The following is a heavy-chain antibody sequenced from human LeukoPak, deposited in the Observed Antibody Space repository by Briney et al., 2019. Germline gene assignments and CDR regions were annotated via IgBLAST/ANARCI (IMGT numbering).Heavy chain of an antibody. J-gene: IGHJ4*02. CDR3: VRDRPNYYDSSGHYYRRDGDY. D-gene: IGHD3-22*01. CDR1: GFTFNIYA. CDR2: ITSREGTT. Sequence: PGGSLRLSCAASGFTFNIYAMSWVRQTPGKGLEWVSSITSREGTTYYTDSVKGRFTISRDNSENTLYLQMNSLRAENTAIYYCVRDRPNYYDSSGHYYRRDGDYWGQGTLVTVSS. V-gene: IGHV3-23*01.